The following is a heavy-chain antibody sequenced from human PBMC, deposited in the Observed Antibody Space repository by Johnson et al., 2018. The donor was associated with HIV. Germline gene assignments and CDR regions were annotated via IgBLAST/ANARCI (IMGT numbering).Heavy chain of an antibody. CDR3: AKEMYYFNSGNHFDAFHV. D-gene: IGHD3-10*01. CDR2: IRSDGSNK. J-gene: IGHJ3*01. Sequence: QMLLVESGGGVVQPGGSLRLSCAASGFTFSSYGMHWVRQAPGKGLEWVAFIRSDGSNKSYADSVRGRFTISRDNSKNTLSLQMNTLRAEDTAVYYCAKEMYYFNSGNHFDAFHVWGQGTLVTVSS. CDR1: GFTFSSYG. V-gene: IGHV3-30*02.